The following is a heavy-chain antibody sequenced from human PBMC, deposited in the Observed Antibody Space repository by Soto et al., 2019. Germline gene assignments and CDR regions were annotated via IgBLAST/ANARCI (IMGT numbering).Heavy chain of an antibody. CDR1: GGSIRSSSYY. Sequence: SETLSLTCTVSGGSIRSSSYYWGWIRQPPGKGLEWIGSIYYSGSTYYNPSLKSRVTISVDTSKNQFSLKLTSVTATDTAVYYCARQNWNDFLADYWGQGTLVTVSS. D-gene: IGHD1-1*01. V-gene: IGHV4-39*01. CDR3: ARQNWNDFLADY. CDR2: IYYSGST. J-gene: IGHJ4*02.